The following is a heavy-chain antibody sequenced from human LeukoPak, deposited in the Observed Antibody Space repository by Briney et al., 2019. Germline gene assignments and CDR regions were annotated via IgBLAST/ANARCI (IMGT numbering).Heavy chain of an antibody. V-gene: IGHV1-8*01. CDR2: MNPNSGNT. CDR3: VKPRGTVVVAAHYYYYAMDV. D-gene: IGHD2-15*01. Sequence: ASVKVSCKASGYTFTSYDINWVRQATGQGLEWMGWMNPNSGNTGYAQKFQGRVTMTRNTSISTAYMELSSLRSEDTAVYYCVKPRGTVVVAAHYYYYAMDVWGQGTTVTVSS. J-gene: IGHJ6*02. CDR1: GYTFTSYD.